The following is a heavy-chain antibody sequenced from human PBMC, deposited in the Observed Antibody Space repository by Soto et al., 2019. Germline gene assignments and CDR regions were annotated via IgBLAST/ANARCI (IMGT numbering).Heavy chain of an antibody. Sequence: GESLKISCQGSGYSFSGYWIGWVRQVPGKGLEWMAIIYPGDSSTRYSPSFQGQATISADKSIRTAYLQWSRLKASDSGMYYCAIGFSSSWYEPADWGQGTQVTVSS. CDR1: GYSFSGYW. D-gene: IGHD6-13*01. J-gene: IGHJ4*02. CDR3: AIGFSSSWYEPAD. CDR2: IYPGDSST. V-gene: IGHV5-51*01.